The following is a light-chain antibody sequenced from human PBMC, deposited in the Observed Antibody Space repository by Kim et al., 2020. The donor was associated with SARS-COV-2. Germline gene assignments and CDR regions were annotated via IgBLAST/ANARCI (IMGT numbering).Light chain of an antibody. CDR1: QDISNY. Sequence: ASGGDRVTITCRATQDISNYLAWFQQKPGQAPKSLIYAASSLQSGVPSKFSGSGSGTDFALTINNLQPEDFATYYCQQYDSLPLTFGGGTKVDIK. CDR3: QQYDSLPLT. J-gene: IGKJ4*01. V-gene: IGKV1-16*02. CDR2: AAS.